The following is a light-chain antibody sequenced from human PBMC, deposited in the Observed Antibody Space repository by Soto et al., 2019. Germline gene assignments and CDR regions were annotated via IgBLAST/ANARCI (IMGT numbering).Light chain of an antibody. CDR1: QSVSGSY. V-gene: IGKV1-27*01. CDR3: QKYNSAPWT. Sequence: TQSPGTLSLSPGERATLSCRASQSVSGSYLAWYQQKPGKVPKLLIYAASTLQSGVPSRFSGSGSGTDFTLTISSLQPEDVATYYCQKYNSAPWTFGQGTKVEIK. J-gene: IGKJ1*01. CDR2: AAS.